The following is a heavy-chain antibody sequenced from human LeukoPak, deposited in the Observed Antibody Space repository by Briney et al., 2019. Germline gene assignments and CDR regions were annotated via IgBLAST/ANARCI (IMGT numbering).Heavy chain of an antibody. CDR2: IWYDGSNK. Sequence: GGSLRLSCAASGFTFSSYGMHWVRQAPGKGLEWVAVIWYDGSNKYYADSVKGRFTISRDNSKNTLYLQMNSLRAEDTAVYYCARRGSGGYYNRVDVWGKGTTVTVSS. CDR1: GFTFSSYG. V-gene: IGHV3-33*01. D-gene: IGHD3-10*01. CDR3: ARRGSGGYYNRVDV. J-gene: IGHJ6*04.